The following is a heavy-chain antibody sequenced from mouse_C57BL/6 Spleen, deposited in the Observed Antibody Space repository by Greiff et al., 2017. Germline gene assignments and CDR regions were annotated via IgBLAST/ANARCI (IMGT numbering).Heavy chain of an antibody. Sequence: QVQLQQPGAELVRPGSSVKLSCKASGYTFTSYWMHWVKQRPIQGLEWIGNIDPSDSETHYNQKFKDKATLTVDKSSSTADMQLSSMTSEDSAVYYCARGDYDFDDWGQGTTLTVSS. CDR3: ARGDYDFDD. V-gene: IGHV1-52*01. J-gene: IGHJ2*01. CDR2: IDPSDSET. CDR1: GYTFTSYW. D-gene: IGHD2-4*01.